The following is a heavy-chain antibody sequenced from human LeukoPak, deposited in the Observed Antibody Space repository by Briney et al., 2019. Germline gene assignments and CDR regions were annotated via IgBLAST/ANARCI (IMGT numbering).Heavy chain of an antibody. CDR1: GFTFSSYW. D-gene: IGHD3-22*01. Sequence: PGGSLRLSCAASGFTFSSYWMHWVRQAPGKGLVWVSRINSDGSSTSYADSVKGRFTISRDNAKNSLYLQMNSLRAEDTAVYYCAVLYYYDSSGYYYEYFQHWGQGTLVTVSS. V-gene: IGHV3-74*01. CDR2: INSDGSST. J-gene: IGHJ1*01. CDR3: AVLYYYDSSGYYYEYFQH.